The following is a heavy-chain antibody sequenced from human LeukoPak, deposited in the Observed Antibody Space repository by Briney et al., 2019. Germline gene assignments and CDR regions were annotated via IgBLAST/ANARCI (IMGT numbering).Heavy chain of an antibody. V-gene: IGHV4-4*07. D-gene: IGHD3-22*01. CDR3: ARDGYYDSSGYYYISDY. J-gene: IGHJ4*02. CDR2: IYTSGST. CDR1: GGSISSYY. Sequence: SETLSITCTDSGGSISSYYWSWIRQPAWTGLDRIGRIYTSGSTNYNPSLKSRVTMSVDTSKNQFSLKLSSVTAADTAVYYCARDGYYDSSGYYYISDYWGQGTLVTVSS.